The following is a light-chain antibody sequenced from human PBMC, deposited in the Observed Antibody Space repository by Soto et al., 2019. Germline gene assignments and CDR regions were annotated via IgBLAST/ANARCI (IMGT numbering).Light chain of an antibody. V-gene: IGKV3-11*01. CDR1: QSVSSY. J-gene: IGKJ1*01. Sequence: EIVLTQSPASLSLSPGESATLSYRASQSVSSYLAWYQQKPGQAPRLLIYDASNRATGIPARFSGSGSGTDFTLTISSLEPEEFAVYYCQHHSNWLWTFGQGTKVDIK. CDR3: QHHSNWLWT. CDR2: DAS.